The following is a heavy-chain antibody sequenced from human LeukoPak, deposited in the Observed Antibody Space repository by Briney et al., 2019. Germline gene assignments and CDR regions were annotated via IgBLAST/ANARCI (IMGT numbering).Heavy chain of an antibody. J-gene: IGHJ5*02. CDR3: ARDAYYYDGNWFDP. V-gene: IGHV3-21*01. D-gene: IGHD3-22*01. CDR1: GFTFSSYS. Sequence: SLRLSCAASGFTFSSYSMNWVRQAPGKGLEWVSSISSSSSYIYYADSVKGRFTTSRDNAKNSLYLQMNSLRAEDTAVYYCARDAYYYDGNWFDPWGQGTLVTVSS. CDR2: ISSSSSYI.